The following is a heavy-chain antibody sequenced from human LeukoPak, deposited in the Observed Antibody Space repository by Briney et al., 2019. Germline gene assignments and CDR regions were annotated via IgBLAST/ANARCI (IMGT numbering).Heavy chain of an antibody. J-gene: IGHJ3*02. CDR2: IYYSGST. CDR1: GGSISSYY. CDR3: ARDPEITIVGAFDI. D-gene: IGHD3-3*01. V-gene: IGHV4-59*01. Sequence: SETLSLTCTVSGGSISSYYWSWIRQPPGKGLEWIGYIYYSGSTNYNPSLKSRVTISVDTSKNQFSLKLSSVTVADTAVYYCARDPEITIVGAFDIWGQGTMVTVSS.